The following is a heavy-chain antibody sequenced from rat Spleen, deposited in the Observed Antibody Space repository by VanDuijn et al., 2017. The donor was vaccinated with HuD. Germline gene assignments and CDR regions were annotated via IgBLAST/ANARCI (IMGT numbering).Heavy chain of an antibody. V-gene: IGHV5-27*01. Sequence: EVQLVESGGGLVQPGRSLKLSCATSGFTFSNYYMAWVRQAPTKGLEWVAYINTGGGSTYYRDSVKGRFTISGDNARSTLYLQMDGLRSEDTATYYYTTARNVPSYWYFDFWGPGTMVTVSS. J-gene: IGHJ1*01. D-gene: IGHD1-12*01. CDR3: TTARNVPSYWYFDF. CDR1: GFTFSNYY. CDR2: INTGGGST.